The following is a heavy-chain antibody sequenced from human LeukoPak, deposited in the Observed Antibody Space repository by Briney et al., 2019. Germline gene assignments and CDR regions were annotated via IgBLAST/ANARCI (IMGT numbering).Heavy chain of an antibody. D-gene: IGHD1-26*01. Sequence: ASVKVSCKASGSTFTGSYMHWVRQAPGQGLEWMGRLNPNSGGTNYAQKFQGRVTMTRDTSISTAYMELSRLRSDDTAVYYCARRATRFRELLYYFDYWGQGTLVTVSS. J-gene: IGHJ4*02. V-gene: IGHV1-2*06. CDR1: GSTFTGSY. CDR3: ARRATRFRELLYYFDY. CDR2: LNPNSGGT.